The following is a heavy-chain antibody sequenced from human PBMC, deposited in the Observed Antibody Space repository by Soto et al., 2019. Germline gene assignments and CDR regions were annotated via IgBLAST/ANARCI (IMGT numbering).Heavy chain of an antibody. CDR1: GFTFSSYG. CDR2: ISYDGSNK. D-gene: IGHD6-13*01. Sequence: GGSLRLSCAASGFTFSSYGMHWVRQAPGKGLEWVAVISYDGSNKYYADSVKGRFTISRDNSKNTLYLQMNSLRAEDTAVYYCAHSPLGIAGAPRRIYFDHWGQGTLVTVSS. CDR3: AHSPLGIAGAPRRIYFDH. J-gene: IGHJ4*02. V-gene: IGHV3-30*03.